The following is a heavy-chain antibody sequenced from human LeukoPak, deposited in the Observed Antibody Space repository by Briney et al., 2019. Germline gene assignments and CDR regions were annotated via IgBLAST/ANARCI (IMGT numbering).Heavy chain of an antibody. Sequence: GGSLRLSCAAPGFMFHDYAIHWVRQAPGKGLEWVSLISGDGGSTFYADSVKGRFTISRDNSKNSLYLQMSSLRSEDTALYYCARESESSGWYDYWGQGTLVTVSS. CDR3: ARESESSGWYDY. CDR2: ISGDGGST. CDR1: GFMFHDYA. J-gene: IGHJ4*02. V-gene: IGHV3-43*02. D-gene: IGHD6-19*01.